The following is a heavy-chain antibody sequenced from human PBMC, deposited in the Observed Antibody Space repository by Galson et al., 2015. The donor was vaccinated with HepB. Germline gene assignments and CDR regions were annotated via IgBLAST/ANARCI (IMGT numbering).Heavy chain of an antibody. D-gene: IGHD6-13*01. V-gene: IGHV3-64D*06. CDR2: ISNNGGST. CDR1: GFTFSNYV. J-gene: IGHJ4*02. CDR3: VKGLYTSSWLNPLDC. Sequence: SLRLSCAVSGFTFSNYVIYWVRQAPGKGLEYVSGISNNGGSTYYADSVKDRFSISRDNSKNTLYLQMISLRAEDTAVYYCVKGLYTSSWLNPLDCWGQGSLVTVSS.